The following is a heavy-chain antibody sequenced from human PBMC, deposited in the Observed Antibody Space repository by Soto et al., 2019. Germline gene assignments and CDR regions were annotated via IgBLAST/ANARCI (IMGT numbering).Heavy chain of an antibody. J-gene: IGHJ4*02. CDR2: ISGDGTLA. V-gene: IGHV3-23*01. D-gene: IGHD6-13*01. CDR3: AKRKGDSGPSDSRAIQY. Sequence: SLRLSCVASGFTFSSYAMSWVRQAPRKGLEWVSVISGDGTLADYGAAVKGRFTTSRDNSRNTVYLQMNSLRAEDTAVYYCAKRKGDSGPSDSRAIQYWGQGLLVTVSS. CDR1: GFTFSSYA.